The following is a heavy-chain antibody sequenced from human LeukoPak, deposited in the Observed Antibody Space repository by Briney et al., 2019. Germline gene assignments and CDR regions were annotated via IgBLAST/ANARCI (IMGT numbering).Heavy chain of an antibody. D-gene: IGHD6-13*01. CDR1: GFTFSSYA. J-gene: IGHJ6*03. CDR2: ISGSGGST. Sequence: GGSLRLSCAASGFTFSSYAMSWVRQAPGKGLEWVSAISGSGGSTYYADSVKGRFTISRDNSKNTLYLQMNSLRAEDTAVYYCAAPAAGPYYYYYYYMDVWGKGTTVTISS. CDR3: AAPAAGPYYYYYYYMDV. V-gene: IGHV3-23*01.